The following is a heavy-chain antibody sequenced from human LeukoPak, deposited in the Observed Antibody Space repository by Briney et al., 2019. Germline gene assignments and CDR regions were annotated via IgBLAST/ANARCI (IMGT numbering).Heavy chain of an antibody. J-gene: IGHJ4*02. CDR2: IYHSGST. D-gene: IGHD4/OR15-4a*01. V-gene: IGHV4-30-2*01. CDR3: VRDLVLLGYFDN. Sequence: SETVSLTCAVSGGSISSGGYSWSWIRQPPGKGLEWIGYIYHSGSTYYNPSLKSRVTISVDRSKKQFSLKLRSVTAADTAVYYCVRDLVLLGYFDNLGQGTPVTVSS. CDR1: GGSISSGGYS.